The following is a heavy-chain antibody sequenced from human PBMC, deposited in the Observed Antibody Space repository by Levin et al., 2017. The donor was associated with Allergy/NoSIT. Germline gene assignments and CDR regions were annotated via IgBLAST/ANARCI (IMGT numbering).Heavy chain of an antibody. J-gene: IGHJ4*02. CDR3: AAPIEAGGGWYFFDT. V-gene: IGHV3-23*01. Sequence: GGSLRLSCAGSGFPINTYGMSWVRQAPGKALEWVSSIGGSHPGTYYADSVKGRFTMSRDTSKSTVYLHMNSLRGEDTAVYYCAAPIEAGGGWYFFDTWGQGMEVTVSS. CDR2: IGGSHPGT. CDR1: GFPINTYG. D-gene: IGHD2/OR15-2a*01.